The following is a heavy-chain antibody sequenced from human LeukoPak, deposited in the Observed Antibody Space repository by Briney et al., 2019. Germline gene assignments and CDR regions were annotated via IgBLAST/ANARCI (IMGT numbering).Heavy chain of an antibody. V-gene: IGHV3-33*08. Sequence: GGSLRLSCAASGFTFSSYGMHWVRQAPGKGLEWVAAIWYDGSNKYYADSVKGRFTISRDNSKNTLYLQMNSLRAEDTAVYYCASWEGVWGQGTTVTVSS. CDR3: ASWEGV. CDR2: IWYDGSNK. D-gene: IGHD1-26*01. J-gene: IGHJ6*02. CDR1: GFTFSSYG.